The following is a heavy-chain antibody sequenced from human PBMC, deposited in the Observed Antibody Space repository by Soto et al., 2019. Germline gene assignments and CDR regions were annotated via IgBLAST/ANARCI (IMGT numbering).Heavy chain of an antibody. CDR1: GGTFSSYA. CDR2: IIPIFGTA. CDR3: ATYGITAAGRPFDY. D-gene: IGHD6-13*01. V-gene: IGHV1-69*13. Sequence: VKVSCKASGGTFSSYAISWVRQAPGQGLEWMGGIIPIFGTANYAQKFQGRVTITADESTSTAYMELSSLRSEDTAVYYCATYGITAAGRPFDYWGQGTLVTVAS. J-gene: IGHJ4*02.